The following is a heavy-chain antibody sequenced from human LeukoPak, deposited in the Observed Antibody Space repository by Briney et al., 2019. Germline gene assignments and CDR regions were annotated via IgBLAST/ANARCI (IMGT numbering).Heavy chain of an antibody. Sequence: VGSLRLSCAAPGFTLSSYAMHWVREAPRKGLERVAVISYDGSNKYYADSVKGRFTISRDNSKNTLYLQMNSLRAEDTAVYYCASGTGVANFDYWGQGTLVTVSS. CDR3: ASGTGVANFDY. CDR2: ISYDGSNK. J-gene: IGHJ4*02. D-gene: IGHD3-3*01. V-gene: IGHV3-30*01. CDR1: GFTLSSYA.